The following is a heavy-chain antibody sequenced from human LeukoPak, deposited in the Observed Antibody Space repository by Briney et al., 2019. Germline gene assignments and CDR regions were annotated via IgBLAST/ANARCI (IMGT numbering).Heavy chain of an antibody. V-gene: IGHV4-61*02. CDR2: IYTSGST. CDR1: GGSISSGSYY. D-gene: IGHD3-9*01. Sequence: SETLSLTCTVSGGSISSGSYYWSWIRQPAGKGLEWIGRIYTSGSTNYNPSLKSRVTISVDTSKNQFSLKLSSVTAADTAVYYCARDLIGVGYDILTGYDNWFDPWGQGTLVTVSS. J-gene: IGHJ5*02. CDR3: ARDLIGVGYDILTGYDNWFDP.